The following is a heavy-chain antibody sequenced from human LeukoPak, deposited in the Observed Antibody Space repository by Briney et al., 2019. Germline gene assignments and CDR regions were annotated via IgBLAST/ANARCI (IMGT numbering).Heavy chain of an antibody. CDR1: GFTFSDYY. V-gene: IGHV3-11*01. CDR2: ISSSGSTI. J-gene: IGHJ6*02. D-gene: IGHD2-2*03. CDR3: ARDCGSGYCSSTSYGMDV. Sequence: GVSLRLSCAASGFTFSDYYMSWIRQAPGKGLEWVSYISSSGSTIYYADSVKGRFTISRDNAKNSLYLQMNSLRAEDTAVYYCARDCGSGYCSSTSYGMDVWGQGTTVTVSS.